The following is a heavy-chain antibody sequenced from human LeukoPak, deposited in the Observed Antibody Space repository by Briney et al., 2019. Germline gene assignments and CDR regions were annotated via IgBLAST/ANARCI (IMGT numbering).Heavy chain of an antibody. D-gene: IGHD6-13*01. Sequence: PGGSLRLSCAASGFTFSSYAMSWVRQAPGKGLEWVSTISGSGGSTYYADSVKGRFTISRDNSKNTLYLQMNSLRAEDTAVYYCAKDRDSSSWYAVGWFDPWGQGTLVTVSS. V-gene: IGHV3-23*01. CDR2: ISGSGGST. J-gene: IGHJ5*02. CDR1: GFTFSSYA. CDR3: AKDRDSSSWYAVGWFDP.